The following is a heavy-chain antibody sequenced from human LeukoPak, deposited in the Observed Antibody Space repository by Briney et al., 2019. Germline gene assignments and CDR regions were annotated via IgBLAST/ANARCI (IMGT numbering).Heavy chain of an antibody. CDR3: ARSYCSSTSCYEVDY. CDR1: GGSINSGTNY. Sequence: SETLSLTCTVSGGSINSGTNYWSWIRQPPGKGLEWIGSIYHSGSTYYNPSLKSRVTISVDTSKNQFSLKLSSVTAADTAVYYCARSYCSSTSCYEVDYWGQGTLVTVSS. J-gene: IGHJ4*02. D-gene: IGHD2-2*01. CDR2: IYHSGST. V-gene: IGHV4-39*07.